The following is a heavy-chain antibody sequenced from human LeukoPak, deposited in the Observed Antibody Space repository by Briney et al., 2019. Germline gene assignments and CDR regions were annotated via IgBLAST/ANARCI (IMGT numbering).Heavy chain of an antibody. J-gene: IGHJ4*02. D-gene: IGHD2-2*01. CDR2: ISGSGGST. CDR1: LFTLSSYA. CDR3: AKDLVVVPAANFDY. Sequence: GGSLRLSCAASLFTLSSYAMSRVRQAPGKGLEWVSAISGSGGSTYYADSVKGRFTISRDNSKNTLYLQMNSPRAEDTAVYYCAKDLVVVPAANFDYWGQGTLVTVSS. V-gene: IGHV3-23*01.